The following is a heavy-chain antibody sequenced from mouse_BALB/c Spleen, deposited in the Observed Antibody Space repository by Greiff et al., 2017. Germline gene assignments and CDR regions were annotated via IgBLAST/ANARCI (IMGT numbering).Heavy chain of an antibody. V-gene: IGHV1-37*01. CDR1: GYSFTGYF. Sequence: VQLKESGPELVKPGASVKISCKASGYSFTGYFMNWVKQSHGKSLEWIGRINPYNGDTFYNQKFKGKATLTVDKSSSTAHMELLSLTSEDSAVYYCGRGDYYDYDRGLPYWGQGTTLTVSS. CDR3: GRGDYYDYDRGLPY. D-gene: IGHD2-4*01. CDR2: INPYNGDT. J-gene: IGHJ2*01.